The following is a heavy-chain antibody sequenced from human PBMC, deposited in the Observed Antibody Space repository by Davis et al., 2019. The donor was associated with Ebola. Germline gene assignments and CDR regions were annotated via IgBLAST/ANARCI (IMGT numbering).Heavy chain of an antibody. CDR2: IYPYDSDT. J-gene: IGHJ6*02. Sequence: GESLKISCKGSGYSFTSYWIGWVRQMPGRGLEWMGIIYPYDSDTRYSPSFQGRVTISADKSTTTAYLQWSTLKASDTAMYYCARLPHYYYGMDVWGQGTTVTVSS. CDR1: GYSFTSYW. CDR3: ARLPHYYYGMDV. V-gene: IGHV5-51*01.